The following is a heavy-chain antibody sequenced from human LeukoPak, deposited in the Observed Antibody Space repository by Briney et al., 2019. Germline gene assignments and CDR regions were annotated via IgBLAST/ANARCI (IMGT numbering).Heavy chain of an antibody. Sequence: ASVKVSCKASGYTFTSYDINWVRQATGQGLEWMGWMNPNSGNTGCAQKFQGRVTMTRNTSISTAYMELSSLRSEDTAVYYCARGLPPYYYDSSGFGFDPWGQGTLVTVSS. CDR2: MNPNSGNT. V-gene: IGHV1-8*01. CDR1: GYTFTSYD. J-gene: IGHJ5*02. CDR3: ARGLPPYYYDSSGFGFDP. D-gene: IGHD3-22*01.